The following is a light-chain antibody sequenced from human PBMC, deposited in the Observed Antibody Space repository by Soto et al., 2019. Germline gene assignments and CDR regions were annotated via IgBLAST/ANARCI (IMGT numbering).Light chain of an antibody. J-gene: IGLJ1*01. CDR1: STNIGSNT. Sequence: QSALTQPPSASGTPGQRVTISCSGSSTNIGSNTVNWYQQLPGTAPKLFIYSNNQRPSGVPDRFSGSKSGTSASLAISGFQSEDEADYYCAAWDDSLNGYVFGTGTKVTVL. CDR2: SNN. V-gene: IGLV1-44*01. CDR3: AAWDDSLNGYV.